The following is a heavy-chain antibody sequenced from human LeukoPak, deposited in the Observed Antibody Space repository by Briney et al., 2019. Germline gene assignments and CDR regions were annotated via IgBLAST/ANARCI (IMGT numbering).Heavy chain of an antibody. Sequence: ASVKVSCKASGYSFTSYYMHWVRQAPGQGLEWMGWINPNSGGTNYAQKFQGRVTMTRDTSISTAYMELSRLRSDDTAVYYCARRGGDTAMVGVVWFDPWGQGTLVTVSS. CDR1: GYSFTSYY. CDR3: ARRGGDTAMVGVVWFDP. V-gene: IGHV1-2*02. CDR2: INPNSGGT. D-gene: IGHD5-18*01. J-gene: IGHJ5*02.